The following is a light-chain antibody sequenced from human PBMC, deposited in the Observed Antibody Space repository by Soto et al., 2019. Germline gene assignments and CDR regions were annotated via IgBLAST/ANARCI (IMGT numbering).Light chain of an antibody. V-gene: IGLV1-44*01. CDR3: AAWDDSLNGHE. J-gene: IGLJ2*01. Sequence: QSVLTQPPSASGTPGQRVTISCSGSSSNIGSNTVNWYQQLPGTAPKLLIYRNNQRPSGVPDRFSGSKSGTSASLAISGLESEDEADYYCAAWDDSLNGHEFGGGTKVTVL. CDR2: RNN. CDR1: SSNIGSNT.